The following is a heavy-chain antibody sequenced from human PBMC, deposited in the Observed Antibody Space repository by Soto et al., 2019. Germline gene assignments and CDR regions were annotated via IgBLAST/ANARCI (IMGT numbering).Heavy chain of an antibody. CDR2: IYYSGST. D-gene: IGHD3-22*01. Sequence: SETLSLTCTVSGGSISSGGYYWSWIRQHPGKGLEWIGYIYYSGSTYYNPSLKSRVTISVDTSKNQFSLKLSSVTAADTAVYYCARDPYYYDSSGYYSVAFDIWGQGTMVT. CDR3: ARDPYYYDSSGYYSVAFDI. J-gene: IGHJ3*02. CDR1: GGSISSGGYY. V-gene: IGHV4-31*03.